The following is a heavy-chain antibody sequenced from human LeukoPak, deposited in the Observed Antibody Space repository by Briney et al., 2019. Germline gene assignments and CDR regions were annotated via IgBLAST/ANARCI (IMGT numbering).Heavy chain of an antibody. D-gene: IGHD6-13*01. Sequence: GLSLRLSCAASGSTFSSYVMHWVRQAPGKGLEWVAVTWYDGTNKYFADSVRGRFSISRDNSKNTLYLQMNSLRAEDTAVYYCARGDRSSWFNFDYWGQGTLVTVSS. V-gene: IGHV3-33*01. CDR2: TWYDGTNK. CDR3: ARGDRSSWFNFDY. J-gene: IGHJ4*02. CDR1: GSTFSSYV.